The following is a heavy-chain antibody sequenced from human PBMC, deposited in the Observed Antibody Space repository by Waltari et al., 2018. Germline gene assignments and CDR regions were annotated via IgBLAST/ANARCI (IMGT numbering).Heavy chain of an antibody. J-gene: IGHJ4*02. V-gene: IGHV3-73*01. Sequence: EVQVVESGGGLVQPGGSVKLPCATSGFSFSGSSIHWVRQTSGKGLEWVGRIRREPYNYATAYSASVKGRFTISRDDSKNTAFLQMNSLMTEDTAVYYCSGGEVTGTDFWGQGTLVTVSS. CDR2: IRREPYNYAT. D-gene: IGHD6-19*01. CDR3: SGGEVTGTDF. CDR1: GFSFSGSS.